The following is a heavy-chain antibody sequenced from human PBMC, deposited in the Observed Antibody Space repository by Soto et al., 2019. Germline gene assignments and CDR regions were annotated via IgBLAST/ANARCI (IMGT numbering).Heavy chain of an antibody. CDR3: TRYTYTSRYSYFGMDV. Sequence: GGSLRLSCTCFGFTFGDYAISWSRQAPGKGLEWVGVIRSKAYGETTDYGASVKGRFTILRDDSKSIAYLQLNSLQSEDTGVYYCTRYTYTSRYSYFGMDVWGHGTAVTVS. CDR2: IRSKAYGETT. CDR1: GFTFGDYA. V-gene: IGHV3-49*03. J-gene: IGHJ6*02. D-gene: IGHD2-2*01.